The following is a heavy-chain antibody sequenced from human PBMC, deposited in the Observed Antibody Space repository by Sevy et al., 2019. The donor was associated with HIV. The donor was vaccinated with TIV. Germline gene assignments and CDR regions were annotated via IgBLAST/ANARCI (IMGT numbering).Heavy chain of an antibody. Sequence: GGSLRLSCAASGFTFSSYSMNWVRQAPAKGLEWVSSISSSSSYIYYADSVKGRFTISRDNAKNSLYLQMNSLRAEDTAVYYCARVRKVRGIFLDYWGQGTLVTVSS. J-gene: IGHJ4*02. D-gene: IGHD3-10*01. CDR1: GFTFSSYS. CDR2: ISSSSSYI. CDR3: ARVRKVRGIFLDY. V-gene: IGHV3-21*01.